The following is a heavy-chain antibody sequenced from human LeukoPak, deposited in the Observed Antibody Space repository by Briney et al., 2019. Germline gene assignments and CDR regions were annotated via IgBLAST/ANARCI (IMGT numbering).Heavy chain of an antibody. V-gene: IGHV3-7*01. J-gene: IGHJ4*02. Sequence: GGSLRLSCAASGFTFSTSWMVWVRQAPGKGLEWVANIKEDGSEKYYVDSVKGRFTISRDNAKNSLYLQMNSLRAEDTAVYYCASGYYSGWYIPYYWGQGTLVTVSS. CDR3: ASGYYSGWYIPYY. CDR1: GFTFSTSW. D-gene: IGHD6-19*01. CDR2: IKEDGSEK.